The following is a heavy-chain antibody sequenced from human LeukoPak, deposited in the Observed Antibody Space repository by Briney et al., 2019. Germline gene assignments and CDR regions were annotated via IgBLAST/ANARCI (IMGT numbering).Heavy chain of an antibody. CDR3: AKEGYYGSGSFPDS. J-gene: IGHJ4*02. Sequence: HTGRSLRLSCEASGFTFSSYGMHWVRRAPGKGLEWTTVISHDGSNKYYVDSVKGRFTISRDNSKSTLYLQMNSLRAEDTAVYYCAKEGYYGSGSFPDSWGQGTLVTVSS. V-gene: IGHV3-30*18. CDR2: ISHDGSNK. CDR1: GFTFSSYG. D-gene: IGHD3-10*01.